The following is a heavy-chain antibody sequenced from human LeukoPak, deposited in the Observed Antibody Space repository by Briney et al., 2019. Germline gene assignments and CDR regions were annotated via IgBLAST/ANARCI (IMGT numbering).Heavy chain of an antibody. V-gene: IGHV3-30-3*01. CDR2: ISHDGSNE. CDR1: GFTLSTYG. D-gene: IGHD6-19*01. J-gene: IGHJ6*02. CDR3: AREFTRAVAPFYYYYGMDI. Sequence: PGRSLGLSCAASGFTLSTYGMHWVRQAPGKGLEWVALISHDGSNEYYADSVKGRFTISRDNSKNTLYLQMNSLRPEDTAVYYCAREFTRAVAPFYYYYGMDIWGLGTTVTVSS.